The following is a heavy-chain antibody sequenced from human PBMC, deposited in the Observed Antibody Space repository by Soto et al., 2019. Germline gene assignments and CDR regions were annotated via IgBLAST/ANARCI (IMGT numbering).Heavy chain of an antibody. J-gene: IGHJ4*02. Sequence: SETLSLTCAVSGGSISSSNWWSWVRQPPGKGLEWIGEIYHSGSTNYNPSLKSRVTISVDKSKNQFSLKLSSVTAADTAVYYCARGGSYGSGSYFDYWGQGTLVTVSS. V-gene: IGHV4-4*02. CDR3: ARGGSYGSGSYFDY. CDR2: IYHSGST. CDR1: GGSISSSNW. D-gene: IGHD3-10*01.